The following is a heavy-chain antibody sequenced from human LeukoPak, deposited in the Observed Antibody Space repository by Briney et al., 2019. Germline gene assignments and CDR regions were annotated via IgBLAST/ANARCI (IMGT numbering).Heavy chain of an antibody. CDR2: ISSTSSYI. CDR3: SRHDRADYITSPVPYYNYYMNA. V-gene: IGHV3-21*06. Sequence: GGSLRLSCAASGFTFSIYSVTWVRQAPGKGLEWVASISSTSSYIYYADSVRGRFTISRDNAQYLAYLQMNNLRAEDTAVYYCSRHDRADYITSPVPYYNYYMNAWDKGTTVIVSS. J-gene: IGHJ6*03. D-gene: IGHD2-2*01. CDR1: GFTFSIYS.